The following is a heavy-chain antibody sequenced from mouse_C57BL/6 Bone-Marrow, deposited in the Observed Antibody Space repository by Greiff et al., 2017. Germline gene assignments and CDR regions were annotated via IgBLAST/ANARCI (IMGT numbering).Heavy chain of an antibody. D-gene: IGHD1-1*01. CDR3: ARFEITPDY. CDR1: GYAFTNYL. V-gene: IGHV1-54*01. J-gene: IGHJ2*01. Sequence: VQLQQSGAELVRPGTSVKVSCKASGYAFTNYLIEWVKQRPGQGLEWIGVINPGSGGTNYNEKFKGKATLTADKSSSTAYMQLSSLTSEDSAVSFCARFEITPDYWGQGTTLTVSS. CDR2: INPGSGGT.